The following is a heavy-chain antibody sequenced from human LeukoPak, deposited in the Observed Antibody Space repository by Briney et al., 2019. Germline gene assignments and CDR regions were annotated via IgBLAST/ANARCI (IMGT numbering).Heavy chain of an antibody. CDR2: IYSSGST. CDR1: GGSISNYY. Sequence: SETLSLTCTVSGGSISNYYWSWIRQPAGKGLEWIGRIYSSGSTYYNPSLNSRVTMSVDTSKNQFSLKLSSVTAADTALYYCARGLRTRYYDFWSGYTIISTLDYWGQGTLVTVSS. D-gene: IGHD3-3*01. V-gene: IGHV4-4*07. CDR3: ARGLRTRYYDFWSGYTIISTLDY. J-gene: IGHJ4*02.